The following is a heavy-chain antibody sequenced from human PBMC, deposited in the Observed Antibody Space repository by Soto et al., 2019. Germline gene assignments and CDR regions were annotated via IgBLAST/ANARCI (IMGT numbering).Heavy chain of an antibody. CDR3: ANKDADR. Sequence: GGSLRLSYAASWFTLSNYAMSWVRQAPGKGLEWVSAISGSGGSTYYADSVKGRFTISRDNSKNTLYLQMNSLRAGDTAVYYCANKDADRWGQGTLVTVSS. V-gene: IGHV3-23*01. J-gene: IGHJ4*02. D-gene: IGHD3-22*01. CDR2: ISGSGGST. CDR1: WFTLSNYA.